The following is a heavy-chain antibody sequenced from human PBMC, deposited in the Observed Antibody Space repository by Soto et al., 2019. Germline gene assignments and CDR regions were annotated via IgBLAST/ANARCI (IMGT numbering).Heavy chain of an antibody. CDR3: VRGSSSWNGIDY. CDR2: ISPDGSDT. CDR1: GFTFSNYW. V-gene: IGHV3-74*01. Sequence: GSLRLSCAASGFTFSNYWMHWVRQAPGMGLVWVSRISPDGSDTVYADFVRGRFTISRDNAKNTLSLQMNSLRAEDTALYYCVRGSSSWNGIDYWGQGALVTVSS. D-gene: IGHD6-13*01. J-gene: IGHJ4*02.